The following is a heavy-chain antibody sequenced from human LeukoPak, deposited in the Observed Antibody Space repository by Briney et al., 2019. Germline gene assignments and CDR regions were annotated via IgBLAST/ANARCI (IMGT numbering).Heavy chain of an antibody. CDR1: GFTFSSYG. CDR3: AKGPKIPAPTYYFDY. D-gene: IGHD2-2*01. CDR2: ISGSGGNT. V-gene: IGHV3-23*01. Sequence: GGSLRLSCAASGFTFSSYGMHWVRQAPGKGLEWISAISGSGGNTYYAASVKGRLTFSRDNSKNTLFLQMNSLRAEDTAVYYCAKGPKIPAPTYYFDYWGQGTLVTVSS. J-gene: IGHJ4*02.